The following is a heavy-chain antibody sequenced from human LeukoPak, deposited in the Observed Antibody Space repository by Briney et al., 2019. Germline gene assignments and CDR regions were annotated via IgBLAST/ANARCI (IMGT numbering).Heavy chain of an antibody. CDR2: IKSKTDGGTT. Sequence: GGSLRLSCAAPGFTFSIAWMSWVRQTPGKGLEWVGRIKSKTDGGTTDYAAPVKGRFTISRDDSKNTLYLQMLSLKTEDTAVYYCTTGPYSSDYYLINYWGQGTLVTVSS. D-gene: IGHD6-19*01. CDR3: TTGPYSSDYYLINY. V-gene: IGHV3-15*01. CDR1: GFTFSIAW. J-gene: IGHJ4*02.